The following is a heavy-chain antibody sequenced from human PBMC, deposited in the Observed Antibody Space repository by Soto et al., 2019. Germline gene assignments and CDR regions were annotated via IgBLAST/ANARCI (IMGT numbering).Heavy chain of an antibody. CDR2: IRGSGGDT. Sequence: EVQLLESGGDLVQPGGSLRLSCAASGFTFSTYAMTWVRQAPKKGLEWVSAIRGSGGDTYDADSVRGRFTISRDNSKNTLYLQMNSLRAEDTAVYYCAKDIRNYGSGNYWDYWGQGTLVTVSS. V-gene: IGHV3-23*01. CDR1: GFTFSTYA. J-gene: IGHJ4*02. D-gene: IGHD3-10*01. CDR3: AKDIRNYGSGNYWDY.